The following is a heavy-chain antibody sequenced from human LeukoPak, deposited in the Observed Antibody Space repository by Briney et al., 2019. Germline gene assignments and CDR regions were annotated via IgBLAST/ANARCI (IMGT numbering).Heavy chain of an antibody. CDR1: GFTFSNAW. CDR3: TTTVTTYYYYGMDV. V-gene: IGHV3-15*01. Sequence: GGSLRLSCAASGFTFSNAWMSWVRQAPGKGLEWVGRIKSKTDGGTTDYAAPVKGRFTISRDDSKNTLYLQMNNLKTEDTAVYYCTTTVTTYYYYGMDVWGQGTTVTVSS. CDR2: IKSKTDGGTT. J-gene: IGHJ6*02. D-gene: IGHD4-17*01.